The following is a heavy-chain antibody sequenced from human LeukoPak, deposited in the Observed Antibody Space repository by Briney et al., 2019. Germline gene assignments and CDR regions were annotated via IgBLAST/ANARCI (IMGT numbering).Heavy chain of an antibody. Sequence: PGGSLRLSCAASGFTFDDYTMHWVRQAPGKGLEWVSLISWDGGSTYYADSVKGRFTISRDNSKNSLYLQMNSLRTEDTALYYCAKADSSSSDYYMDVWGKGTTVTVSS. CDR2: ISWDGGST. J-gene: IGHJ6*03. CDR1: GFTFDDYT. D-gene: IGHD6-6*01. CDR3: AKADSSSSDYYMDV. V-gene: IGHV3-43*01.